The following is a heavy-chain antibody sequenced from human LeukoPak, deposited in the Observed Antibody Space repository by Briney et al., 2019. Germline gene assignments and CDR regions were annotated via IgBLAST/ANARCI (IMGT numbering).Heavy chain of an antibody. CDR3: ARMTTVTTFDP. Sequence: ASVKVSCKASGYTFISYYMHWVRQAPGQGLEWMGIINPSGGSTSYAQKFQGRVTMTGDTSTSTVYMELSSLRSEDTAVYYCARMTTVTTFDPWGQGTLVTVSS. V-gene: IGHV1-46*01. CDR2: INPSGGST. CDR1: GYTFISYY. J-gene: IGHJ5*02. D-gene: IGHD4-11*01.